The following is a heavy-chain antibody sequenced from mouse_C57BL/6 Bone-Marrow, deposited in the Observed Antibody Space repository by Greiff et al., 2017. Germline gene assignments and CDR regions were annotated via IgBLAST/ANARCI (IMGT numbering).Heavy chain of an antibody. CDR3: ARERYDYDVGFAY. D-gene: IGHD2-4*01. V-gene: IGHV1-85*01. CDR2: IYPRDGST. Sequence: VQLQQSGPELVKPGASVKLSCKASGYTFTSYDINGVKQRPGQGLEWIGWIYPRDGSTKYNEKFKGKATLTVDTSSSTAYMELHSLTSEDSAVYFCARERYDYDVGFAYWGQGTLVTVSA. J-gene: IGHJ3*01. CDR1: GYTFTSYD.